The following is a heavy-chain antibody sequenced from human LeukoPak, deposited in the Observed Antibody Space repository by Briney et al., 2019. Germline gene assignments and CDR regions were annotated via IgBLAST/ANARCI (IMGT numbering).Heavy chain of an antibody. D-gene: IGHD3-22*01. CDR2: IYYSGST. CDR1: GGSISSGDYY. J-gene: IGHJ2*01. Sequence: SQTLSLTCTVSGGSISSGDYYWSWIRQPPGKGLEWIGYIYYSGSTYYNPSLKSRVTISVDTSKNQFSLKLSSVTAADTAVYYCARLWSYYDSSGYYYEAYWYFDLWGRGTLVTVSS. V-gene: IGHV4-30-4*01. CDR3: ARLWSYYDSSGYYYEAYWYFDL.